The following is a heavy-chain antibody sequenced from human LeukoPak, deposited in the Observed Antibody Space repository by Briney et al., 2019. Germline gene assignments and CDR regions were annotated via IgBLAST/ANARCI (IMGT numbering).Heavy chain of an antibody. V-gene: IGHV1-2*02. D-gene: IGHD6-19*01. CDR3: ASGSGGEAAFDI. J-gene: IGHJ3*02. CDR1: GYTFSGYY. CDR2: INPNSGGT. Sequence: ASVKVSCKASGYTFSGYYMHWVRQAPGQGLEWMGWINPNSGGTNYAQKFQGRVTMTRDRSMSTAYMELSSLRSEDTAMYYCASGSGGEAAFDIWGQGTMVTVSS.